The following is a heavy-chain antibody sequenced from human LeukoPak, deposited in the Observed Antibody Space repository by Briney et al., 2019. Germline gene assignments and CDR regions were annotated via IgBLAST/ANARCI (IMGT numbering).Heavy chain of an antibody. D-gene: IGHD6-13*01. CDR2: INAGNGNT. CDR3: ARERGIAAAIFDY. J-gene: IGHJ4*02. Sequence: ASVKVSCKASGYTFTSYAMHWGRQAPGQRLEWMGWINAGNGNTKYSQKFQGRVTITRDTSASTAYMELSSLRSEDTAVYYCARERGIAAAIFDYWGQGTLVTVSS. V-gene: IGHV1-3*01. CDR1: GYTFTSYA.